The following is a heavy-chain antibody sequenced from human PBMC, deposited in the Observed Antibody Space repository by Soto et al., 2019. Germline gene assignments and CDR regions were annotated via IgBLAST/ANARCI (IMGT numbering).Heavy chain of an antibody. J-gene: IGHJ6*02. D-gene: IGHD3-10*01. CDR3: ARPSGSGKWGMDV. CDR2: IYPSDSDT. CDR1: GYXFTSYW. V-gene: IGHV5-51*01. Sequence: GESLKXSCKGSGYXFTSYWIGWVRQMPGKGLEWMGIIYPSDSDTRYSPSFQGQVTISADKSISTAYLQWSSLKASGTAMYYCARPSGSGKWGMDVWGQGTTVTVSS.